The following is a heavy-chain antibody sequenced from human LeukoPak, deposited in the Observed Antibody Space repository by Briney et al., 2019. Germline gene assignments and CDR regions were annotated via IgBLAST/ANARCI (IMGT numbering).Heavy chain of an antibody. J-gene: IGHJ4*02. Sequence: SETLYLTCTVSGGSISSSSYYWGWIRQPPGKGLEWIGSIYYSGSAYYNPSLKSRVTISVDTSNNQFSLKLSSVTAADTAVYYCARAVRGGGSSNYFDYWGQGTLVTVSS. CDR1: GGSISSSSYY. CDR2: IYYSGSA. V-gene: IGHV4-39*07. D-gene: IGHD2-15*01. CDR3: ARAVRGGGSSNYFDY.